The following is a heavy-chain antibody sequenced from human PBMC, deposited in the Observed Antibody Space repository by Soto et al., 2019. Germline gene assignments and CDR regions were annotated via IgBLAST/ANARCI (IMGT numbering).Heavy chain of an antibody. CDR1: GYTFTSYG. V-gene: IGHV1-18*04. CDR2: ISAYNGNT. CDR3: ARVVNSGLYYYYGMDV. Sequence: ASVKVSCKASGYTFTSYGISWVRQAPGQRLEWMGWISAYNGNTNYAQKLQGRVTMTTDTSTSTAYMELRSLRSDDTAVYYCARVVNSGLYYYYGMDVWGQGTTVTVSS. D-gene: IGHD3-22*01. J-gene: IGHJ6*02.